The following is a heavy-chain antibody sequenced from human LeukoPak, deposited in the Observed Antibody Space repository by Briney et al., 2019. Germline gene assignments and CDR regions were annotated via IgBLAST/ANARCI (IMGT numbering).Heavy chain of an antibody. CDR3: AKGISGTAVVMDY. CDR2: ISGDGGFT. D-gene: IGHD5-18*01. V-gene: IGHV3-43*02. Sequence: GGSLRLSCAASGFTFDDYAMHWVRQAPGKGLEWVSLISGDGGFTYYADSVEGRFTISRDNSKNSLYLRMNSLRTEDTALYYCAKGISGTAVVMDYWGQGTLVTVSS. J-gene: IGHJ4*02. CDR1: GFTFDDYA.